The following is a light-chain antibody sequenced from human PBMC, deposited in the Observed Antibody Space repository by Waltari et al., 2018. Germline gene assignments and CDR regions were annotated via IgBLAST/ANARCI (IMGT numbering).Light chain of an antibody. Sequence: DIVMTQSPDALAVLLGERATINCKPNQSLLYSSNNQNDLAWYQQKAGQPPKLLTYWASTREYGVPDRFSASGSGTDFTLTISRLQAEDVAVYYCQQYYSSSYTFGQGTKLEIK. V-gene: IGKV4-1*01. CDR3: QQYYSSSYT. CDR1: QSLLYSSNNQND. CDR2: WAS. J-gene: IGKJ2*01.